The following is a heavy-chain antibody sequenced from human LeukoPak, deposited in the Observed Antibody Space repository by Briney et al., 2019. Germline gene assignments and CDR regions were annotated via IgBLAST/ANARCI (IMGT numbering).Heavy chain of an antibody. CDR2: IYPGDSDT. CDR1: GYIFTSDW. J-gene: IGHJ5*02. V-gene: IGHV5-51*01. CDR3: ARERSGGTEWLDP. Sequence: GASLEISCEGAGYIFTSDWIGGGRQLPGKGVEWMGIIYPGDSDTRYSPSFQGQVTISADKSISTAYPQCSSLKALDTAMYYCARERSGGTEWLDPWGQGTLVPVSS. D-gene: IGHD3-10*01.